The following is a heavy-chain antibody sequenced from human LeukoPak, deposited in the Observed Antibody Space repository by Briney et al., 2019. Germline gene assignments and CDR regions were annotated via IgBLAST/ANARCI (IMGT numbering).Heavy chain of an antibody. CDR3: AKGQEWELPSYFDY. CDR1: GFTFSSYA. Sequence: GGSLRLSCAASGFTFSSYAMSWVRQAPGKVLEWVSGIRGSGGSTYYADSVKGRFTISRDNSKNTLYLQMNSLRAEDTAVYYCAKGQEWELPSYFDYWGQGTLVTVSS. CDR2: IRGSGGST. V-gene: IGHV3-23*01. J-gene: IGHJ4*02. D-gene: IGHD1-26*01.